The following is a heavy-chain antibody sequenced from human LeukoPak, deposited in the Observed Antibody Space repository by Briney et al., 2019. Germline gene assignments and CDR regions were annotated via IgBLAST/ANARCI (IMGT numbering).Heavy chain of an antibody. Sequence: PSETLSFTCTVSGGSISSSSYYWGWIRQPPGKGLEWIGSIYYSGSTYYNPSLKSRVTISVDTSKNQFSLKLSSVTAADTAVYYCATMGATQGKKENAFDIWGQGTMVTVSS. CDR1: GGSISSSSYY. V-gene: IGHV4-39*01. J-gene: IGHJ3*02. CDR3: ATMGATQGKKENAFDI. D-gene: IGHD1-26*01. CDR2: IYYSGST.